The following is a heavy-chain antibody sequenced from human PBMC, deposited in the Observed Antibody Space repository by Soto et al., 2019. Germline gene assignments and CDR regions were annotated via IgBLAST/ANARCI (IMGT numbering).Heavy chain of an antibody. CDR3: ARDNGYESDY. CDR2: ISAYNGNT. D-gene: IGHD5-12*01. J-gene: IGHJ4*02. CDR1: GYTFTSYG. Sequence: QVQLVQSGAEVKKPGASVKVSCKASGYTFTSYGISWVRQAPGQGLEWMGWISAYNGNTNYAQKLQGRVIMTTDTSTSKVFTELRSLRYDDTAVYYCARDNGYESDYWGQGALITVSS. V-gene: IGHV1-18*01.